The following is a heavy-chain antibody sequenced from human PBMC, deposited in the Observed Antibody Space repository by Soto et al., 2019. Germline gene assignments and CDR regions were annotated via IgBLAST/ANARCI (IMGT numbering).Heavy chain of an antibody. J-gene: IGHJ4*02. CDR3: ANEIGGRGYNNGRDN. CDR1: GFTFSGYG. CDR2: ISYDGSEK. V-gene: IGHV3-30*18. Sequence: QVHLVESGGGVVQPGRSLRLSCAASGFTFSGYGMHWVRQAPGKGLEWVAVISYDGSEKYYADSVKGRFTISRDNSRNTVSLQMNSLRPEDTAVYYCANEIGGRGYNNGRDNWGQGTLVTVSS. D-gene: IGHD5-18*01.